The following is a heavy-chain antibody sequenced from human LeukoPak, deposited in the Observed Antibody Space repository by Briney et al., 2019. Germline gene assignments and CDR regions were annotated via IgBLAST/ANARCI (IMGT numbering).Heavy chain of an antibody. J-gene: IGHJ4*02. V-gene: IGHV3-74*01. CDR1: GFTFSSYW. D-gene: IGHD3-3*01. Sequence: GGSLRLSCAASGFTFSSYWMHWVRQAPGKGLVWVSYFNGDDSGTNHADSVQGRFTISRDNAKNTLYLQMNSLRAEDTAVYYCARLRRDCYFDYWGQGTLVTVSS. CDR2: FNGDDSGT. CDR3: ARLRRDCYFDY.